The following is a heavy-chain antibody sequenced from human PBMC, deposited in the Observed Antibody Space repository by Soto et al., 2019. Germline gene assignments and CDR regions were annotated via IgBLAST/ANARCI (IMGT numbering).Heavy chain of an antibody. D-gene: IGHD5-12*01. CDR2: IFYTGST. V-gene: IGHV4-30-4*01. CDR3: ARVKATLYRHYYFDY. CDR1: GGTINSGDYF. Sequence: SETLSLTCSVSGGTINSGDYFWSWIRQPPGKGLEWIGSIFYTGSTYYSPSLKSRASMSMDTSKHLFSLRLRSLTAADTAVYFCARVKATLYRHYYFDYWGKGTPVTVSS. J-gene: IGHJ4*02.